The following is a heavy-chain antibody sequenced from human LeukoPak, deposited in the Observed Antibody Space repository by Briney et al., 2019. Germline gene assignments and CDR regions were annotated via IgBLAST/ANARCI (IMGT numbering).Heavy chain of an antibody. J-gene: IGHJ4*02. CDR3: ARDRDVIDYVWGSYRPSYYFDY. CDR2: ISYDGSNK. CDR1: GFTFSSYG. V-gene: IGHV3-30*03. D-gene: IGHD3-16*02. Sequence: GGSLRLSCAASGFTFSSYGMHWVRQAPGKGLEWVAVISYDGSNKYYADSVKGRFTISRDNSKNTLYLQMNSLRAEDTAVYYCARDRDVIDYVWGSYRPSYYFDYWGQGTLVTVSS.